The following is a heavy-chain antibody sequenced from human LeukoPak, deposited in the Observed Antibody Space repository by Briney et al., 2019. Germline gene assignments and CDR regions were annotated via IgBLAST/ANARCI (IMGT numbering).Heavy chain of an antibody. V-gene: IGHV4-59*01. CDR1: GGSISSYY. Sequence: NASETLSLTCTVSGGSISSYYWSWIRQPPGKGLEWIGYIYYSGSTNYNPSLKSRVTISVDTSKNQFSLKLSSVTAADTAVYYCARVVYTAMVRRLTPYFDYWGQGTLVTVSS. CDR2: IYYSGST. D-gene: IGHD5-18*01. J-gene: IGHJ4*02. CDR3: ARVVYTAMVRRLTPYFDY.